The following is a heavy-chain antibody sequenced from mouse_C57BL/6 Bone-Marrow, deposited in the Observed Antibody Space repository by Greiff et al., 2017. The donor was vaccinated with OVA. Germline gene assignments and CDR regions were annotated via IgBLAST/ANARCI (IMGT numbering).Heavy chain of an antibody. J-gene: IGHJ4*01. Sequence: EVHLVESGGDLVKPGGSLKLSCAASGFTFSSYGMSWVRQTPDKRLEWVATISSGGSYTYSPDNVKGRFTISRDNAKNTLYLQMSHLKSEDTAMYYCARQHYRRAMEYWGQGTSVTVS. D-gene: IGHD5-5*01. CDR3: ARQHYRRAMEY. V-gene: IGHV5-6*01. CDR2: ISSGGSYT. CDR1: GFTFSSYG.